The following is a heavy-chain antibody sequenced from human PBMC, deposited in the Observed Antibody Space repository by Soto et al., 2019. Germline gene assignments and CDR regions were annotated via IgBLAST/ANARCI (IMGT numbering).Heavy chain of an antibody. D-gene: IGHD3-3*02. Sequence: EVQLVESGGGLVQPGGSLRLSCATSGFTFGDYWISWVRQAPWKRLEWVANTKQDESEKYYVGSVRGRFTISRDNAKNSSHLQMNSMRAEDTAVYFCVREGDSGIFSWGQGTLVTVSS. CDR3: VREGDSGIFS. CDR2: TKQDESEK. V-gene: IGHV3-7*01. CDR1: GFTFGDYW. J-gene: IGHJ5*02.